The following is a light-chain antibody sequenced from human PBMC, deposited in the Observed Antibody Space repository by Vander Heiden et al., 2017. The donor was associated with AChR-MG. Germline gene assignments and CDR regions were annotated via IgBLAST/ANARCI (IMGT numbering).Light chain of an antibody. J-gene: IGKJ3*01. CDR2: AAS. CDR3: QQSYSTFT. Sequence: DIQMTQSPSSLSASVGDRVTITCRTSQSISSYLNWYQQKPGKAPKLLIYAASSLQSGVPSRFSGSGSRKDFTLTISSLQPEDFATYYCQQSYSTFTFGPGTKVDIK. CDR1: QSISSY. V-gene: IGKV1-39*01.